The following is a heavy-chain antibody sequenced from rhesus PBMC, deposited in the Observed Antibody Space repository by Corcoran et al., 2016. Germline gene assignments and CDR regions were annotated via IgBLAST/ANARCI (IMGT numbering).Heavy chain of an antibody. CDR3: ARQGYTDHLGGLDS. J-gene: IGHJ6*01. CDR2: VYGNSAST. D-gene: IGHD2-39*02. CDR1: GSSISGYYN. V-gene: IGHV4-143*01. Sequence: QVQLPESGPGLVKPSETLSLPCPVSGSSISGYYNCNWISHSPGKGLEWIGAVYGNSASTNYNPSLKSRVTFSKDTSKNQFSLRLTSVTAADTAVYYCARQGYTDHLGGLDSWGQGVVVTVSS.